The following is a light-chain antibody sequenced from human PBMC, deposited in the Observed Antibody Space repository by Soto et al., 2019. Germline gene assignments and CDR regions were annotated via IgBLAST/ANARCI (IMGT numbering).Light chain of an antibody. CDR1: QTINRW. Sequence: DIQMTQSPSALSASVGDRVTITCRASQTINRWLAWFQYKPGKAPKLLIYKASNLDGGVPSRFSGSGSGTEFTLTISSLQPDDSATYYCQQYDTFFPTFGPGTKVEIK. J-gene: IGKJ1*01. CDR3: QQYDTFFPT. V-gene: IGKV1-5*03. CDR2: KAS.